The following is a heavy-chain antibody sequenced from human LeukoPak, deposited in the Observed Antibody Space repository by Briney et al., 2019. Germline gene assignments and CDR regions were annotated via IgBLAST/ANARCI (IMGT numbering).Heavy chain of an antibody. Sequence: GESLKISCKGSGYSFTSYWIGWVRQMPGKGLEWMGNIYPGDSDTRYSPSFQGQVTISADKSISTAYLQWSSLKASDTAMYYCARGGDMVRGVPTVYFDYWGQGTLVTVSS. J-gene: IGHJ4*02. CDR1: GYSFTSYW. CDR3: ARGGDMVRGVPTVYFDY. D-gene: IGHD3-10*01. V-gene: IGHV5-51*01. CDR2: IYPGDSDT.